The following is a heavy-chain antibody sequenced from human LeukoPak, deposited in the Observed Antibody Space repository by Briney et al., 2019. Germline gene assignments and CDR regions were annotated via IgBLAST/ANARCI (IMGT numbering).Heavy chain of an antibody. CDR1: GFSISSGYY. CDR2: IYHSEST. V-gene: IGHV4-38-2*01. Sequence: PSETLSLTCAVSGFSISSGYYWGWTRQPPGKGLEWIGSIYHSESTYYNPSLKSRVTISVDTSTNQFSLKLRSVTAADTAVYYCARVRDGYNFGYFDYWGQGTLVTVSS. J-gene: IGHJ4*02. CDR3: ARVRDGYNFGYFDY. D-gene: IGHD5-24*01.